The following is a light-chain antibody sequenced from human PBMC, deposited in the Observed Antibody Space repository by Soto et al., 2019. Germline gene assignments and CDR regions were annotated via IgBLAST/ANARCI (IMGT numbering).Light chain of an antibody. Sequence: EIVLTQSPGTLSLSPGERATLSCRASQSVSNNYLAWYQQKPGQAPRLLIYGASNRATGIPDRFSGSGSGTDFTLTISRPEPEDFAVYYCQQYGSSPLTFGGGTKVDIK. CDR2: GAS. V-gene: IGKV3-20*01. CDR3: QQYGSSPLT. CDR1: QSVSNNY. J-gene: IGKJ4*01.